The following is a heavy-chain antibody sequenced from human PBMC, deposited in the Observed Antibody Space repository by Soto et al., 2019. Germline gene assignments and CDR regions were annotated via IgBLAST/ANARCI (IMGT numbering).Heavy chain of an antibody. CDR1: GGSFSGYY. Sequence: SETLSLTCAVYGGSFSGYYWSWIRQPPGKGLEWIGEINHSGSTNYNPSLKSRVTISVDTSKNQFSLKLSSVTAADTAVYYCARGEWGYNWNGVYYYYMDVWGKGTTVTVSS. CDR3: ARGEWGYNWNGVYYYYMDV. V-gene: IGHV4-34*01. CDR2: INHSGST. D-gene: IGHD1-20*01. J-gene: IGHJ6*03.